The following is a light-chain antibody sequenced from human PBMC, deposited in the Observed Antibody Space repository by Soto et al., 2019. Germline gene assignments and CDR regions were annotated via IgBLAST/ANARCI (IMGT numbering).Light chain of an antibody. V-gene: IGLV2-14*01. Sequence: QSALTQPASVSGPPGQSITISCAGSSSDVGAYYYVSWYQKHPGKAPKLLIYDVSNRPSGVSIRFSGSTSGDTASLTISGLQAEDEADYYCSSYTSSSTVIFGGGTKLTVL. CDR3: SSYTSSSTVI. J-gene: IGLJ2*01. CDR2: DVS. CDR1: SSDVGAYYY.